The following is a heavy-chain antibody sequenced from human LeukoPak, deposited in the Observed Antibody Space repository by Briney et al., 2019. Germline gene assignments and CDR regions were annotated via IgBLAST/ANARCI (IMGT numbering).Heavy chain of an antibody. CDR2: IYHSGST. J-gene: IGHJ5*02. V-gene: IGHV4-30-2*01. CDR1: GGSISSGGYY. Sequence: SETLSLTCTVSGGSISSGGYYWSWIRQPPGKGLEWIGYIYHSGSTYYNPSLKSRVTISVDRPKNQFSLKLSSVTAADTAVYYCARDLGYCSSTSCYRYNWFDPWGQGTLVTVSS. D-gene: IGHD2-2*01. CDR3: ARDLGYCSSTSCYRYNWFDP.